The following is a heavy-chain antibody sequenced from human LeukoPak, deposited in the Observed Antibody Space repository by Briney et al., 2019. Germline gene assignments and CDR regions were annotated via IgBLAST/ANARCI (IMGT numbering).Heavy chain of an antibody. Sequence: PSQTLSLTCTVSGGSISSGGYYWSWIRQHPGKGLEWIGYIYYSGSTYYNPSLKSRVTISVDTSKNQFSLKLSSVTAADTAVYYCASEVAIFGVVIIERWFDPWGQGTLVTVSS. CDR3: ASEVAIFGVVIIERWFDP. CDR2: IYYSGST. CDR1: GGSISSGGYY. V-gene: IGHV4-31*03. D-gene: IGHD3-3*01. J-gene: IGHJ5*02.